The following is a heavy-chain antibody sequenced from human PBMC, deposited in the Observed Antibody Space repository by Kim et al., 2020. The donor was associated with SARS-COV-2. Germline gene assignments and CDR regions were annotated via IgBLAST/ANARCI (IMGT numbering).Heavy chain of an antibody. CDR3: ARSVDSYYYYGMDV. CDR1: GGTFSSYA. J-gene: IGHJ6*02. Sequence: SVKVSCKASGGTFSSYAISWVRQALGQGLEWMGGIIPIFGTAYNSPKFQGRVTITADESTSTAYMELSSLRSVDTAVYYCARSVDSYYYYGMDVWGQGT. D-gene: IGHD6-19*01. CDR2: IIPIFGTA. V-gene: IGHV1-69*13.